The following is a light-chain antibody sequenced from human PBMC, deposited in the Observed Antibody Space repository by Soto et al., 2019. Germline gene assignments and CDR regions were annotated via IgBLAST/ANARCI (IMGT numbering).Light chain of an antibody. CDR1: SGYIGAAYT. V-gene: IGLV1-40*01. Sequence: SVGRQPPSRSWAPGPKGPLSRPGGSGYIGAAYTVDWYQQLPGTAPKLLIYGNNNRPSGVPARFSGSKSGTSASLAISGLQSEDEADYYCAAWDDRLYGNVFGTGTKVTVL. J-gene: IGLJ1*01. CDR3: AAWDDRLYGNV. CDR2: GNN.